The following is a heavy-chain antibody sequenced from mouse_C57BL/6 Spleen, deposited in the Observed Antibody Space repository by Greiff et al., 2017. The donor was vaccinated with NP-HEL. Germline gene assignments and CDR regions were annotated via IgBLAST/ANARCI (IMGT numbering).Heavy chain of an antibody. V-gene: IGHV3-6*01. D-gene: IGHD1-1*01. Sequence: DVQLQESGPGLVKPSQSLSLTCSVTGYSITSGYYWNWIRQFPGNKLEWMGYISYDGSNNYNPSLKNRISITRDTSKNQFFLKLNSVTTEDTATYYCARDRDYGSSSAWFAYWGQGTLVTVSA. CDR3: ARDRDYGSSSAWFAY. CDR1: GYSITSGYY. CDR2: ISYDGSN. J-gene: IGHJ3*01.